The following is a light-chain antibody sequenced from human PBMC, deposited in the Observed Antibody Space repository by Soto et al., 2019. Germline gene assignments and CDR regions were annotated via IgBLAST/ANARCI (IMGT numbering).Light chain of an antibody. CDR1: QSISSW. Sequence: DIQMTQSPSTLSASVGDRVTITCRASQSISSWLAWYQQKPGKAPKLLIYKASTLESGVPSRFNGSGSGTEFTLTISSLQPDDFATYYCQQYNSYGTFGQGTEVEI. CDR2: KAS. V-gene: IGKV1-5*03. J-gene: IGKJ1*01. CDR3: QQYNSYGT.